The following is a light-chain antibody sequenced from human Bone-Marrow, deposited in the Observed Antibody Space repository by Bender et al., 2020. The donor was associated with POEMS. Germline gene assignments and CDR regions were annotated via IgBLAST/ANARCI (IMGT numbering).Light chain of an antibody. CDR2: SNN. CDR1: SSNIGNHG. CDR3: AAWDDSLSGWV. J-gene: IGLJ3*02. V-gene: IGLV1-36*01. Sequence: QSVVTQPPSLSEAPRQRVTISCSGSSSNIGNHGVNWYQQLPGEAPKLLIYSNNPRPSGVPDRFSGSKSGTSASLAISGLRSEDEADYYCAAWDDSLSGWVFGGGTKLTVL.